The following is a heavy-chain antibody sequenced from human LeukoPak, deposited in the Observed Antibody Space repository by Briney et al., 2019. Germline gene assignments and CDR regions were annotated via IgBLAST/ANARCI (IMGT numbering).Heavy chain of an antibody. V-gene: IGHV3-23*01. J-gene: IGHJ4*02. CDR1: GFTFSSFA. Sequence: PGGSLRLSCAASGFTFSSFAMNWVRQAPGKGLEWGSPMSGDATSTYYADSVKGRFTISRDNSKNTLYLQMNSLRAEDTAVYYCAKRTSGSSWHSSDYWGQGTLVTVSS. CDR2: MSGDATST. CDR3: AKRTSGSSWHSSDY. D-gene: IGHD6-13*01.